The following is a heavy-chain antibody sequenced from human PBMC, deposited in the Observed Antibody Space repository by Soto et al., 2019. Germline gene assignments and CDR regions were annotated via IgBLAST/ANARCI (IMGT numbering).Heavy chain of an antibody. CDR2: ISWNSGSI. V-gene: IGHV3-9*01. CDR1: GFTFDDYA. D-gene: IGHD2-15*01. CDR3: AKDIGYCSGGSCYSGEQGYFDY. Sequence: SLRLSCAASGFTFDDYAMHWVRQAPGKGLEWVSGISWNSGSIGYADSVKGRFTISRDNAKNSLYLQMNSLRAEDTALYYCAKDIGYCSGGSCYSGEQGYFDYWGQGTLVTVSS. J-gene: IGHJ4*02.